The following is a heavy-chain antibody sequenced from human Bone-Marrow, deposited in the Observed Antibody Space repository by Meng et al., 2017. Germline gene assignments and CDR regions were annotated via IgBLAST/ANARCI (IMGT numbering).Heavy chain of an antibody. J-gene: IGHJ5*02. D-gene: IGHD5-12*01. V-gene: IGHV1-18*01. CDR2: ISAYNGNT. CDR1: GYTLTNYA. Sequence: ASVKVSCKASGYTLTNYAINWLRQAPGQGLEWMGWISAYNGNTNYAQKLQGRVTMTTDTSTSTAYMELRSLRSDDTAVYYCARDPYGGYGPNWFDPWGQGTLVTVSS. CDR3: ARDPYGGYGPNWFDP.